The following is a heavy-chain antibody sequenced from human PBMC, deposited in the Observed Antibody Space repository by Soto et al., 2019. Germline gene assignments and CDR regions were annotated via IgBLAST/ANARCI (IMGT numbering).Heavy chain of an antibody. CDR3: ARDRVMVRLSFDCLDS. J-gene: IGHJ5*01. V-gene: IGHV4-30-2*01. Sequence: TLSLTCAVSGGSIRSCGYSWILIRQPPGKGLEWIGYIYHSGSTYYNPSLKSRVTISVDRSKNQFSLKLSSVTAADTAVYYCARDRVMVRLSFDCLDSRDQGTLGTVSS. D-gene: IGHD2-8*01. CDR2: IYHSGST. CDR1: GGSIRSCGYS.